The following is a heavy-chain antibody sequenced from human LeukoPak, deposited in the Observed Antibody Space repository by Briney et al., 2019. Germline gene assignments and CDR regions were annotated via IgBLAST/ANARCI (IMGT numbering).Heavy chain of an antibody. Sequence: PSETLSLTCTVSGGSISSYYWSWIRQPPGKGLEGIGYIYYSGSTNYNPSLKSRVTISVDTSKNQFSLKLSSVTAADTAVYYCARGGYSGYDSVYYMDVWGKGTTVTVPS. CDR3: ARGGYSGYDSVYYMDV. CDR2: IYYSGST. D-gene: IGHD5-12*01. CDR1: GGSISSYY. V-gene: IGHV4-59*01. J-gene: IGHJ6*03.